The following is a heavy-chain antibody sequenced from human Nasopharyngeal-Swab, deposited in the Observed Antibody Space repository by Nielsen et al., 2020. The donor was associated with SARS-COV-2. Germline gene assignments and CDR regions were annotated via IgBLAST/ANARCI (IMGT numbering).Heavy chain of an antibody. CDR1: GDSIAYSTFY. D-gene: IGHD2-2*02. CDR3: ARLVLGYCSSTSCYTGLKFDP. J-gene: IGHJ5*02. V-gene: IGHV4-39*01. CDR2: IYYNGNT. Sequence: SETLSLTCTVSGDSIAYSTFYWGWIRQPPGKGLEWIGNIYYNGNTYQSPSLKSRLTISVDKSKNQFSLKLSSVTAADTAVYYCARLVLGYCSSTSCYTGLKFDPWGQGTLVTVSS.